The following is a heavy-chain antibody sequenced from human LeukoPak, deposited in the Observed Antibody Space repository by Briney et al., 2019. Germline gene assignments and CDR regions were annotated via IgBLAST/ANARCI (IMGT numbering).Heavy chain of an antibody. CDR3: ARVLRGLEFVTDGDAFDI. V-gene: IGHV4-30-4*08. CDR2: IYYSGST. J-gene: IGHJ3*02. Sequence: PSQTLSLTCTVSGGSISSGDYYWSWIRQPPGKGLEWIGYIYYSGSTYYNPSLKSRVTISVDTSKNQFSLKLSSVTAADTAVYYCARVLRGLEFVTDGDAFDIWGQGTMVTVSS. CDR1: GGSISSGDYY. D-gene: IGHD2-15*01.